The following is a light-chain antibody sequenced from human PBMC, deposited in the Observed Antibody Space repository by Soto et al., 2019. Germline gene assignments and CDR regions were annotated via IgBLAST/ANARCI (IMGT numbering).Light chain of an antibody. CDR1: QSVSSY. V-gene: IGKV3-11*01. CDR3: QQRSNWPPL. CDR2: DAS. Sequence: TQSPSALSACVVDSLPITRGASQSVSSYLAWYQQKTGQAPRILIFDASNRATGIPDRFSGSGSGTDLILTISSLEPEDVAVYYCQQRSNWPPLFGQGTRLEIK. J-gene: IGKJ5*01.